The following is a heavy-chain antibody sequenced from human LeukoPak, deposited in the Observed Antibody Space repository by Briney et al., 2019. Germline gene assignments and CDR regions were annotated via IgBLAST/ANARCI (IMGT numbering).Heavy chain of an antibody. V-gene: IGHV4-4*07. Sequence: PSETLSLTCTVSGGSISSYYWSWIRQPAGKGLEWIGRIYTSGSTNYNPSLKSRVTISVDTSKNQFSLKLSSVTAADTAVYYCARQGYQLLYPDAFDIWGQGTMVTVSS. CDR1: GGSISSYY. CDR2: IYTSGST. D-gene: IGHD2-2*02. J-gene: IGHJ3*02. CDR3: ARQGYQLLYPDAFDI.